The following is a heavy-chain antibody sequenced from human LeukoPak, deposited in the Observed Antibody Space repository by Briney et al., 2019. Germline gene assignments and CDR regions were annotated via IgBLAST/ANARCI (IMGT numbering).Heavy chain of an antibody. J-gene: IGHJ4*02. Sequence: SETLSLTCTVSGGSVSSGSYYWSWIRQPPGKGLEWIGYIYYSGSTNYNPSLKSRVTISVDTSKNQFSLKLSSVTAADTAMYYCARMYSSSWYLDYWGQGTLVTVSS. CDR1: GGSVSSGSYY. CDR2: IYYSGST. CDR3: ARMYSSSWYLDY. D-gene: IGHD6-13*01. V-gene: IGHV4-61*01.